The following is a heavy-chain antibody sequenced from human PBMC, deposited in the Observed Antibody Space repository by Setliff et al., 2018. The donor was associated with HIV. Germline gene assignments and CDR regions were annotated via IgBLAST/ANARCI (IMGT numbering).Heavy chain of an antibody. CDR3: ARAGDYYDTSGYYN. CDR2: IYYTGST. CDR1: GGSISSGGYY. J-gene: IGHJ4*02. Sequence: SETLSLTCTVSGGSISSGGYYWSWIRQHPGKGLEWIGYIYYTGSTYYNPSLKSRVTISVDTSKNHFSLKLSSATAADTAVYYCARAGDYYDTSGYYNWGQGTLVTVSS. V-gene: IGHV4-31*03. D-gene: IGHD3-22*01.